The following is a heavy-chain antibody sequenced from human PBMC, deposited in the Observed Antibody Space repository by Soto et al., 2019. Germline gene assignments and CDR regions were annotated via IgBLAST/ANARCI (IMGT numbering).Heavy chain of an antibody. J-gene: IGHJ5*02. CDR2: ISVDGRRT. V-gene: IGHV3-23*01. CDR1: GFTFSSYA. Sequence: GGSLRLPCAASGFTFSSYAMTWFRQAPGKGLEWVSGISVDGRRTYYADSVKGRFTISRDNSENTLYLQMNRLRADDTAVYYCTKTGTLLTGNNCCDRWGQGTLVTVSS. CDR3: TKTGTLLTGNNCCDR. D-gene: IGHD3-9*01.